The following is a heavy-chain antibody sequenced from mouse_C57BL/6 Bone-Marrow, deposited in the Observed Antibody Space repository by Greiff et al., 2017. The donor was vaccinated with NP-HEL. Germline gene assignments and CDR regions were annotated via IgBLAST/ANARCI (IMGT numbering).Heavy chain of an antibody. CDR3: ARSLRRVLAY. J-gene: IGHJ3*01. CDR2: INPSTGGT. CDR1: GYSFTGYY. Sequence: EVQLQQSGPELVKPGASVKISCKASGYSFTGYYMNWVKQSPEKSLEWIGEINPSTGGTTYNQKFKAKATLTVDKSSSTAYMQHKSLTSEDSAVYYCARSLRRVLAYWGQGTLVTVSA. D-gene: IGHD1-1*01. V-gene: IGHV1-42*01.